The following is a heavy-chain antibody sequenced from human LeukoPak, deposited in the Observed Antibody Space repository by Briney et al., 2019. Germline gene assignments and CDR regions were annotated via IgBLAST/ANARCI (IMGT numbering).Heavy chain of an antibody. D-gene: IGHD7-27*01. V-gene: IGHV3-15*01. CDR3: TTWGSAGY. Sequence: GGSLRLSCVVSGFTVSNAWMSWVRQAPGKGLEWVGRIKSKADGGTVDYAAPVKGRLTISGDDSRNTLYLQMNSLKTEDTAVYYCTTWGSAGYWGQGTLVTVSS. CDR1: GFTVSNAW. CDR2: IKSKADGGTV. J-gene: IGHJ4*02.